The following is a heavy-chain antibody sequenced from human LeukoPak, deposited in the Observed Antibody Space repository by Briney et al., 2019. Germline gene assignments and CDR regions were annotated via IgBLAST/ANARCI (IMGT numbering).Heavy chain of an antibody. CDR2: IWEDGSHK. D-gene: IGHD6-6*01. J-gene: IGHJ4*02. V-gene: IGHV3-7*01. CDR3: ARGDSSSKIDY. CDR1: GFTLNNYW. Sequence: GGSLRLSCAASGFTLNNYWMNWVRQAPGKGLEWVANIWEDGSHKYYVDSVKGRFTISRDNAKNSLYLQMNSLRAEDMAVYYCARGDSSSKIDYWGQGTLVTVSS.